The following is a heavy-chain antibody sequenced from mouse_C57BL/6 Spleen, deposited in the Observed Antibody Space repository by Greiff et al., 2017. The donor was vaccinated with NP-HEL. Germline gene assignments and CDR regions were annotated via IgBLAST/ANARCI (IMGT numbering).Heavy chain of an antibody. J-gene: IGHJ4*01. CDR1: GYTFTSYW. CDR2: INPSNGGT. CDR3: VRWSYNYVDVGYAMDY. D-gene: IGHD2-10*01. Sequence: QVQLQQPGTELVKPGASVKLSCKASGYTFTSYWMHWVKQRPGQGLEWIGNINPSNGGTNYNEKFKSKATLTVDKSSSTAYMQLSSLTSEESAVYYCVRWSYNYVDVGYAMDYWGQGTSVTVSS. V-gene: IGHV1-53*01.